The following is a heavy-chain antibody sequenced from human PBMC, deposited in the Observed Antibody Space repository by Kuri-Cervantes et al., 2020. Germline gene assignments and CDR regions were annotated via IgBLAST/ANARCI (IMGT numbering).Heavy chain of an antibody. V-gene: IGHV3-9*01. CDR3: ARAPYYYDSSGYYKIAYFDY. J-gene: IGHJ4*02. CDR2: ISWNSGSI. Sequence: LSLTCAASGFNFDEYAMHWVRQAPGKGLEWVSGISWNSGSIGYADSVKGRFTISRDNAKNSLYLQMNSLRAEDTAVYYCARAPYYYDSSGYYKIAYFDYWGQGTLVTVSS. D-gene: IGHD3-22*01. CDR1: GFNFDEYA.